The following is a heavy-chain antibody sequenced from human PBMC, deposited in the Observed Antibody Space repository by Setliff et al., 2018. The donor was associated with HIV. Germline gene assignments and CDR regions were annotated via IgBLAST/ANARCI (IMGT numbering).Heavy chain of an antibody. CDR1: GFSLSTSGMC. CDR2: IDWDDDK. V-gene: IGHV2-70*11. Sequence: SGPTLVNPTQTLTLTCTFSGFSLSTSGMCVSWIRQPPGKALEWLARIDWDDDKYYSTSLKTRLTISKDTSKNQVVLTMTNMDPVDTATYYCARIRATAVNPLDAFDVWGQGTVVTVSS. J-gene: IGHJ3*01. CDR3: ARIRATAVNPLDAFDV. D-gene: IGHD1-26*01.